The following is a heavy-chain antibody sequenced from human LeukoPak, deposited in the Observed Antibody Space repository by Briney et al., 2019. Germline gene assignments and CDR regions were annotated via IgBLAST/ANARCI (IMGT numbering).Heavy chain of an antibody. V-gene: IGHV1-2*02. CDR3: ARAGLGYGSSTSCYHYYYMDV. CDR1: GYTFTGYY. CDR2: INPNSGGT. Sequence: ASVKVSCKASGYTFTGYYMHWVRQAPGQGLEWMGWINPNSGGTNYAQKFQGRVTMTRDTSISTAYMELSRLRSDDTAVYYCARAGLGYGSSTSCYHYYYMDVWGKGTPVTIPS. J-gene: IGHJ6*03. D-gene: IGHD2-2*01.